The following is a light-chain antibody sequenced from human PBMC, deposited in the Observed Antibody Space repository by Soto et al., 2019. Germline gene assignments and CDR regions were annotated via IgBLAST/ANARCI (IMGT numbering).Light chain of an antibody. Sequence: ESVLTQYRDTLSLSPGESATLSFRPSQSISSTHLVWYQQKPGQAPSLLIFGASSRATGIPDRFSGSGSGTEFTLTISSLQSEDSAFYYCQQYKTWTWTFGQGTKVDIK. CDR1: QSISSTH. CDR2: GAS. J-gene: IGKJ1*01. CDR3: QQYKTWTWT. V-gene: IGKV3-20*01.